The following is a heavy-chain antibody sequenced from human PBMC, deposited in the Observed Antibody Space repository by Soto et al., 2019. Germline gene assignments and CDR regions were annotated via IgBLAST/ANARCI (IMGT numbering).Heavy chain of an antibody. D-gene: IGHD3-3*02. CDR2: IFYLGSS. CDR3: ARHSLALRKNNWFDP. V-gene: IGHV4-39*01. Sequence: SETLSLTCTVYGDSLISSDFYLGWVRQPPGKGLEWIGSIFYLGSSYYNPSLKSRVTMSVDTSKNQFSLRLRSVTAADTALYFCARHSLALRKNNWFDPWGQGIMVTVSS. J-gene: IGHJ5*02. CDR1: GDSLISSDFY.